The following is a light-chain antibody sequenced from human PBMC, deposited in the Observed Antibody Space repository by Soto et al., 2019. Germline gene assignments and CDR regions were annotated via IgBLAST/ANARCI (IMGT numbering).Light chain of an antibody. Sequence: DIQMTQSPSTLSASVGDRVTITCRASQSISSWLAWYQQKPGKAPKLLIYDASSLESGLPSRFSGSGSGTEFTLAISSLQPDEFATYYCQQYNSYSSTFGQGTKLEIK. CDR2: DAS. J-gene: IGKJ1*01. V-gene: IGKV1-5*01. CDR1: QSISSW. CDR3: QQYNSYSST.